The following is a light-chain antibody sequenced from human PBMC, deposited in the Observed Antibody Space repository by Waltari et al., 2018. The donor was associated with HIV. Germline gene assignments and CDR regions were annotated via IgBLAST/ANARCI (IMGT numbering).Light chain of an antibody. J-gene: IGKJ2*01. CDR1: QDITRL. V-gene: IGKV1-16*02. Sequence: DIQLTQSPSSVSASAEDTVTITCRASQDITRLLAWFQQKPGKAPKSLIYGASNLQGGVPSKFSGSGSGTEFTLTISNLQPEDSATYFCQQHYSYPYTFGQGTKLE. CDR3: QQHYSYPYT. CDR2: GAS.